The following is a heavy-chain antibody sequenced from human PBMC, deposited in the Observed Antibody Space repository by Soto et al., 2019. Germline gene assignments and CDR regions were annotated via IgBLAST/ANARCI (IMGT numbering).Heavy chain of an antibody. CDR3: ARRLATTVSALGY. D-gene: IGHD4-17*01. V-gene: IGHV3-30-3*01. CDR2: ISENGDRQ. CDR1: GLTFTSSS. Sequence: GGSLRLSCTASGLTFTSSSFHWVRQAPGKGLEWVAVISENGDRQYSTESVRGRFLISRDGSKNTVYLQMNSLRPEDAGVYFCARRLATTVSALGYWGQGALVTVSS. J-gene: IGHJ4*02.